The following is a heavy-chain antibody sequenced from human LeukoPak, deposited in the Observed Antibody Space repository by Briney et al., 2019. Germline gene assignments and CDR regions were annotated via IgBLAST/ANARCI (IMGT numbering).Heavy chain of an antibody. V-gene: IGHV3-23*01. D-gene: IGHD1-26*01. Sequence: GGSLRLSCAASGFTFSSYAMSWVRQAPGKGLEWVSAISGSGGSTYYADPVKGRFTISRDNSKNTLYLQMNSLRAEDTVVYYCAKVRRVGATRDYFDYWGQGTLVTVSS. CDR2: ISGSGGST. CDR1: GFTFSSYA. CDR3: AKVRRVGATRDYFDY. J-gene: IGHJ4*02.